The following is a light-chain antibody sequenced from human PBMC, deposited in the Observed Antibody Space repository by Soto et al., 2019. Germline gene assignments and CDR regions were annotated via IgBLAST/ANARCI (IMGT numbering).Light chain of an antibody. CDR1: QSVSSF. V-gene: IGKV3-11*01. CDR2: DAS. CDR3: QARSNWPS. J-gene: IGKJ3*01. Sequence: EIVLTQSPGTLSLSPGERATLSCRASQSVSSFLAWYQQKPGQSPRLLIYDASNRATGIPTRFSGSGSGTDFTLTIRSLEPEDFAGYYCQARSNWPSFGPGTKVDI.